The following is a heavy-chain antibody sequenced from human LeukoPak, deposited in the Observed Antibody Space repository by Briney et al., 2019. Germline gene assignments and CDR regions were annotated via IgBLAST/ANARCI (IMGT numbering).Heavy chain of an antibody. CDR2: ISSNGGST. Sequence: GGSLRLSCAASGFTFSSYAMHWLRQAPGKGLEYVSAISSNGGSTYYANSVNGRFTISRDNSKNTLYLQMGSLRAEDMAVYYCARASNRKALTYYFDYWGQGTLVTVSS. CDR3: ARASNRKALTYYFDY. CDR1: GFTFSSYA. D-gene: IGHD2/OR15-2a*01. J-gene: IGHJ4*02. V-gene: IGHV3-64*01.